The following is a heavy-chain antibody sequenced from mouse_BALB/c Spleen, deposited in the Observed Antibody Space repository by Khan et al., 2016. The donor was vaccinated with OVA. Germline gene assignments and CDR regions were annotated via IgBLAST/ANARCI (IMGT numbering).Heavy chain of an antibody. J-gene: IGHJ2*01. CDR1: GYSITTDYA. Sequence: VQLKESGPGLVKPSQSLSLTCTVTGYSITTDYAWNWIRQFPGNKLEWMGYISYSGNTKYNPSLKSRISITRDTSKNQFFLQLKSVTTEDTARYYCARVYGGDFDYWGQGPTLTVSS. CDR2: ISYSGNT. D-gene: IGHD1-1*02. V-gene: IGHV3-2*02. CDR3: ARVYGGDFDY.